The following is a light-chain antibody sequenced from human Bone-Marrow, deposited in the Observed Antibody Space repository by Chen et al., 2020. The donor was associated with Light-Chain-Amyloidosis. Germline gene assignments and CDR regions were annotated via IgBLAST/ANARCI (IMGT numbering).Light chain of an antibody. CDR1: DLPTEY. J-gene: IGLJ2*01. CDR3: QSAASGVTYAVI. CDR2: RHT. V-gene: IGLV3-25*03. Sequence: SYELTQPPSVSVSPGQTARITCSGDDLPTEYAYWYQQKPGPAPVLVIHRHTERPSGIFQRFSGASAGTPATLTLARVPARDESECHCQSAASGVTYAVIFGAGTTPTVL.